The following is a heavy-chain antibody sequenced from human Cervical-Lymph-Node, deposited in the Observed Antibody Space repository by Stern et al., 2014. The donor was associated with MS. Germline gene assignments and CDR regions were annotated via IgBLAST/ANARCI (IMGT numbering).Heavy chain of an antibody. CDR1: GFTFDDYA. V-gene: IGHV3-9*01. CDR2: ISWNSGSI. CDR3: AKDACSSTSCYIDP. D-gene: IGHD2-2*02. J-gene: IGHJ5*02. Sequence: EVQLEESGGGLVQPGRSLRLSCAASGFTFDDYAMHWVRQAPGKGLEWVSGISWNSGSIGYADSVKGRFTISRDNAKNSLYLQMNSLRAEDTALYYCAKDACSSTSCYIDPWGQGTLVTVSS.